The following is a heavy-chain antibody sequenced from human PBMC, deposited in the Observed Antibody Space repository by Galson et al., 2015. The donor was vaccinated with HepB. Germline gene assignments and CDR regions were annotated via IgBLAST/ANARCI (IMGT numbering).Heavy chain of an antibody. V-gene: IGHV3-11*01. Sequence: SLRLSCAASGVTFSDYYMSWIRQAPGKGLEWVSFISSSGSTKYYADSVKGRFTTSRDNAKNSLYLQMNSLRAEDTAVYYCARSPLRWFDPWGQGTLVTVSS. J-gene: IGHJ5*02. CDR3: ARSPLRWFDP. D-gene: IGHD3-16*01. CDR2: ISSSGSTK. CDR1: GVTFSDYY.